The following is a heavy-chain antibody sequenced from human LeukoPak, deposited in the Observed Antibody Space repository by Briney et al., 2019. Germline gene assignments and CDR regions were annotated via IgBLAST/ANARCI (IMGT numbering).Heavy chain of an antibody. D-gene: IGHD1-14*01. CDR3: ARAFGLTSGLDP. CDR1: GYTFTGYY. Sequence: ASVKVSCKASGYTFTGYYIQWMRQAPGQGLEWMGWINPNSGHTDYAQRFQGRVTLATDTSINTAFMEVSSLRSDDTAIYYCARAFGLTSGLDPWGRGTLVTVSS. V-gene: IGHV1-2*02. CDR2: INPNSGHT. J-gene: IGHJ5*02.